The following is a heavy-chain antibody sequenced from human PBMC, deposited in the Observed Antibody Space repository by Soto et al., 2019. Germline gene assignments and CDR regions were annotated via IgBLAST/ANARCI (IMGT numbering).Heavy chain of an antibody. D-gene: IGHD2-15*01. CDR1: GYIFSSFG. CDR3: ARGYYSFGSCPLDF. CDR2: INTSNGDT. V-gene: IGHV1-18*01. Sequence: HVQLVQSGDEVKKPGASVRVSCRASGYIFSSFGITWVRQVPGQGLEWLGWINTSNGDTNSAQKFQGRVTMTTDTSTSTAYMELRSLISDDTAVYYCARGYYSFGSCPLDFWGQGTLVTVSS. J-gene: IGHJ4*02.